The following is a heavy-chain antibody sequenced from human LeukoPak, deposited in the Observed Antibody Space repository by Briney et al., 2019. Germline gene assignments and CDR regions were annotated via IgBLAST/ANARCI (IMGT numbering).Heavy chain of an antibody. CDR2: IRSKANNYAT. J-gene: IGHJ4*02. CDR1: GFTFSGSA. CDR3: AKAPKLRLTDY. V-gene: IGHV3-73*01. Sequence: GGSLRLSCAASGFTFSGSAMHWVRQASGKGLEWVGRIRSKANNYATAYAASVKGRFTISRDDSENTAYLQMNSLKTEDTAVYYCAKAPKLRLTDYWGQGTLVTVSS.